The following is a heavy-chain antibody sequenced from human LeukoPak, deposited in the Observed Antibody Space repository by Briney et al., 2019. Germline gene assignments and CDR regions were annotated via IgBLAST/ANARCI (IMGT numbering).Heavy chain of an antibody. Sequence: GESLKISCKGSGYSFTSYWIGWVRQMPGKGLEWMGIIYPGDPDTRYSPSFQGQVTISADKSISTAYLQWSSLKASDTAMYYCASLLYDSSGYYPDAFDIWGQGTMVTVSS. V-gene: IGHV5-51*01. CDR1: GYSFTSYW. CDR2: IYPGDPDT. CDR3: ASLLYDSSGYYPDAFDI. J-gene: IGHJ3*02. D-gene: IGHD3-22*01.